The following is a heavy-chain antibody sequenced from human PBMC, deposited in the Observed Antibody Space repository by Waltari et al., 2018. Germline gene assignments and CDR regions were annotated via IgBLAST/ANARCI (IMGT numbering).Heavy chain of an antibody. CDR1: GFTFNNYA. Sequence: QVQLVESGGGVVQPGRSLRLSCAASGFTFNNYAMHWVRQAPGKGLEWVAVVSADGSTKYYADSVKGRFTVSRDSSQNTLYLQMDSLRPEDTSMYYCAKGSPSSYSSGFSWGREPWSPSPQ. J-gene: IGHJ5*02. D-gene: IGHD6-19*01. CDR3: AKGSPSSYSSGFS. V-gene: IGHV3-30*18. CDR2: VSADGSTK.